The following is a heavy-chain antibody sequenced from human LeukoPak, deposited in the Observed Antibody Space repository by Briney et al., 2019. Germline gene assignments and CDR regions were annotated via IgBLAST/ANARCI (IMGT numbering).Heavy chain of an antibody. Sequence: GESLKISCKGSGYSFTSYWNGWVRRMPGKGLEWMGIIYPGDSDTRYSPSFQGQVTISADKSISTAYLQWSSLKASDTAMYYCARHLLRRDGYVDYWGQGTLVTVSS. CDR3: ARHLLRRDGYVDY. J-gene: IGHJ4*02. D-gene: IGHD5-24*01. CDR1: GYSFTSYW. CDR2: IYPGDSDT. V-gene: IGHV5-51*01.